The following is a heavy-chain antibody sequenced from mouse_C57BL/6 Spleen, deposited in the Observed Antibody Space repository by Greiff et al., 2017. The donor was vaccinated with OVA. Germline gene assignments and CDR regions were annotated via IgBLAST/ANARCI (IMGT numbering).Heavy chain of an antibody. CDR1: GYAFTNYL. V-gene: IGHV1-54*01. CDR2: INPGSGGT. J-gene: IGHJ1*03. CDR3: ARDGSNWYFDV. Sequence: QVQLQQSGAELVRPGTSVKVSCKASGYAFTNYLIEWVKQRPGQGLEWIGVINPGSGGTNYNEKFKGKVTLTADKSSSTAYMQLSSLTSEDSAVYFCARDGSNWYFDVWGTGTTVTVSS. D-gene: IGHD1-1*01.